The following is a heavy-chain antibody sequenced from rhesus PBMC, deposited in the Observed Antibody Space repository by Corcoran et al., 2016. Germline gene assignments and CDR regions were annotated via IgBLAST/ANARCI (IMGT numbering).Heavy chain of an antibody. CDR2: NSYRKTP. CDR1: GCSISSSYYY. V-gene: IGHV4-122*02. Sequence: QVQLQESGPGLVKPSETLSLTCAVSGCSISSSYYYCRWIRQAPGKGLDWIGYNSYRKTPRYNPALKGRFTISRATAKNQFSLRLSSVTAADTAVYYCAREPYCTSATCYAGFDYWGQGVLVTVSS. D-gene: IGHD2-2*01. CDR3: AREPYCTSATCYAGFDY. J-gene: IGHJ4*01.